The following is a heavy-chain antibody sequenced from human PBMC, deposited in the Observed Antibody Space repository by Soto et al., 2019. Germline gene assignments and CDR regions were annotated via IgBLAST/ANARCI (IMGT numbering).Heavy chain of an antibody. CDR1: GYTFTGYY. CDR3: ARDRYGDGAYASRVGYYGMDV. V-gene: IGHV1-2*04. J-gene: IGHJ6*02. CDR2: INPNSGGT. D-gene: IGHD2-8*01. Sequence: GASVKVSCKASGYTFTGYYMHWVRQAPGQGLEWMGWINPNSGGTNYAQKFQGWVTMTRDTSISTAYMELSRLRSDDTAVYYCARDRYGDGAYASRVGYYGMDVWGQGTTVTVSS.